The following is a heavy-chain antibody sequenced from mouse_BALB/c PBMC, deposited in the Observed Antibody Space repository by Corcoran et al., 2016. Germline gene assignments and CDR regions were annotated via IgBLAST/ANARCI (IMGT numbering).Heavy chain of an antibody. J-gene: IGHJ4*01. CDR1: GYTFTDYN. V-gene: IGHV1-18*01. D-gene: IGHD1-1*01. Sequence: EVLLQQSGPELVKPGASVKIPCKASGYTFTDYNMDWVKQSHGKSLEWIGDINPNNGGTIYNQKFKGKATLTVDKSSSTAYMELRSLTSEDTAVYYCARSYYYGSSYGAMDYWGQGTSVTLSS. CDR3: ARSYYYGSSYGAMDY. CDR2: INPNNGGT.